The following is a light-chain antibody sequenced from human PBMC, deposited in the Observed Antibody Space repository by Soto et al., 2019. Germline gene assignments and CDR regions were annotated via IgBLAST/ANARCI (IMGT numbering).Light chain of an antibody. CDR3: QQYGSSPRT. CDR1: QSVSSSY. Sequence: EIVLTQSPGTLSLSPGERATLSCRASQSVSSSYLAWYQQKPGQAPRLLIYGASSRATGIPDRFSGSGSGTGFTLTISRLEHEDAAVYYCQQYGSSPRTFGQGTKVEIK. J-gene: IGKJ1*01. V-gene: IGKV3-20*01. CDR2: GAS.